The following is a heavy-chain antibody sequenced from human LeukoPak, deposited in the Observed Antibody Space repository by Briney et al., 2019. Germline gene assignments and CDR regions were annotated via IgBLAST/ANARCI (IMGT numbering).Heavy chain of an antibody. J-gene: IGHJ5*02. CDR1: GFTFSSYA. Sequence: HTGGSLRLSCAASGFTFSSYAMSWVRQAPGKGLEWVSAISGSGGSTYYADSVKGRFTISRDNSKNTLYLQMNSLRAEDTAVYYCAKLPYYYDSSGYYLNWFDPWGQGTLVTVSS. V-gene: IGHV3-23*01. CDR3: AKLPYYYDSSGYYLNWFDP. D-gene: IGHD3-22*01. CDR2: ISGSGGST.